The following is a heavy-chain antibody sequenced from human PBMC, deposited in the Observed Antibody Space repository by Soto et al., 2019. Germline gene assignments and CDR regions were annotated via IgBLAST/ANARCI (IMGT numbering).Heavy chain of an antibody. V-gene: IGHV3-9*01. Sequence: EVQLVESGGGLVQPGRSLRLSCAASGFTFDDYAMHWVRQAPGKGLEWVSGISWNSGSIGYADSVKGRFTISRDNAKNSLYLQIDSLKAEDTALYYCAKDIGAVDILTYFDYWGQGTLVTVSS. D-gene: IGHD3-9*01. CDR3: AKDIGAVDILTYFDY. CDR2: ISWNSGSI. J-gene: IGHJ4*02. CDR1: GFTFDDYA.